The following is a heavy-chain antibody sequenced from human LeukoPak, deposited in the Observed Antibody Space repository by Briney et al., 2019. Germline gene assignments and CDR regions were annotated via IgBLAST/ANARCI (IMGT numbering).Heavy chain of an antibody. V-gene: IGHV3-23*01. CDR2: ISGSGGST. J-gene: IGHJ6*03. CDR1: GFTFSSYG. CDR3: ANQRCSGGSCYSYYYYYMDV. Sequence: GGSLRLSCAASGFTFSSYGMSWVRQAPGKGLEWVSAISGSGGSTYYADSVKGRFTISRDNSKNTLYLQMNSLRAEDTAVYYCANQRCSGGSCYSYYYYYMDVWGKGTTVTISS. D-gene: IGHD2-15*01.